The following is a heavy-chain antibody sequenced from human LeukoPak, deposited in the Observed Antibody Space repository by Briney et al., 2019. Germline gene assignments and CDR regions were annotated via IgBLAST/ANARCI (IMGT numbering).Heavy chain of an antibody. CDR1: GFTFSSYS. CDR2: ISSSSSYT. CDR3: ARGRRVVVPAASGVWFDP. Sequence: GGSLRLSCAASGFTFSSYSMNWVRQAPGKGLEWVSSISSSSSYTYYADSVKGRFTISRDNAKNSLYLQMNSLRAEDTAVYYCARGRRVVVPAASGVWFDPWGQGTLVTVSS. J-gene: IGHJ5*02. V-gene: IGHV3-21*01. D-gene: IGHD2-2*01.